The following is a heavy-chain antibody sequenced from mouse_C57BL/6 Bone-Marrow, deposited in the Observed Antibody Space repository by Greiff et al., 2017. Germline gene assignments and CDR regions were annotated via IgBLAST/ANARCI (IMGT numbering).Heavy chain of an antibody. J-gene: IGHJ3*01. D-gene: IGHD2-3*01. CDR3: AIGGLLRGDY. CDR1: GYTFTGYW. CDR2: IHPSSGST. V-gene: IGHV1-64*01. Sequence: QVQLQQPGAELVKPGASVKLSCKASGYTFTGYWMHWVKQRPGQGLEWIGMIHPSSGSTNYNEKFKSKATLTVDKSSSTAYMQLSSLTSEDSAVYYCAIGGLLRGDYWGQGTLVTVSA.